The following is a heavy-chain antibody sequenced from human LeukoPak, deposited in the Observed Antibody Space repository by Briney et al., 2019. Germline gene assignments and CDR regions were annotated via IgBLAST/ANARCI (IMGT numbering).Heavy chain of an antibody. D-gene: IGHD3-16*01. CDR2: INHSEST. CDR1: GGSFSGYY. CDR3: ARASKGEQDGLIGGFDY. V-gene: IGHV4-34*01. J-gene: IGHJ4*02. Sequence: PSETLSRICAVYGGSFSGYYWSWIRQPPGKGLEWSGEINHSESTNYNPSLKSRVTISVDTSKNQFSLKLSSVNAADTAVYYCARASKGEQDGLIGGFDYWGQGTLVTVSS.